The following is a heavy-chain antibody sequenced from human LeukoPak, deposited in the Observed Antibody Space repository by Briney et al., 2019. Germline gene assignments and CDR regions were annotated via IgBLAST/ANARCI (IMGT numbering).Heavy chain of an antibody. Sequence: GGSLRLSCAASGFIVSDNYMSWVRQAPGQGLEWVSVIYSGGSTYYADSVQGRFTISRDNSKNTVFLQLNSLRAEDTAVYYCARGADSSGYYSIFYFDYWGQGTLVTVSS. CDR3: ARGADSSGYYSIFYFDY. D-gene: IGHD3-22*01. J-gene: IGHJ4*02. CDR2: IYSGGST. CDR1: GFIVSDNY. V-gene: IGHV3-53*01.